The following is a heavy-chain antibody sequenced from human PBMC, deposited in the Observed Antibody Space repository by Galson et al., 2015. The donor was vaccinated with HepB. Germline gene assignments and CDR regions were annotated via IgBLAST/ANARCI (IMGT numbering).Heavy chain of an antibody. V-gene: IGHV3-64D*06. CDR1: GSTFSTYA. Sequence: SLRLSCAASGSTFSTYAMHWVRQAPGKGLEYVSSISSNGVDTYYADFVKGRFTISRDNSKNTLFLQMNSLRAEDTAVYYCAKDGRGSSSLYYFDYWGQGTLVTVSS. D-gene: IGHD6-13*01. CDR3: AKDGRGSSSLYYFDY. CDR2: ISSNGVDT. J-gene: IGHJ4*02.